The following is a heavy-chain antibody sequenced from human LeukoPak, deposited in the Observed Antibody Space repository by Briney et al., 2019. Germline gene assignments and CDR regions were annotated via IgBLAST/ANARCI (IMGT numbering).Heavy chain of an antibody. D-gene: IGHD1-26*01. CDR1: GFTFSDYY. V-gene: IGHV3-11*01. CDR2: ISSSGSTI. J-gene: IGHJ4*02. CDR3: ARDDGVVGANSFDY. Sequence: GGSLRLSCAASGFTFSDYYMSWIRQAPGKGLEWDSYISSSGSTIYHADSVKGRFTISRDNAKNSLYLQMTSLRAEDTAVYYCARDDGVVGANSFDYWGQGTLVTVSS.